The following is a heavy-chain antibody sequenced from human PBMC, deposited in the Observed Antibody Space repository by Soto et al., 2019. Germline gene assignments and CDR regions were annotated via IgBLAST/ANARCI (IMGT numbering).Heavy chain of an antibody. J-gene: IGHJ6*02. D-gene: IGHD3-22*01. CDR1: GFTFSSYA. V-gene: IGHV3-30-3*01. CDR2: ISYDGSNK. Sequence: GGSLRLSCAASGFTFSSYAMHWVRQAPGKGLEWVAVISYDGSNKYYADSVKGRFTISRDNSKNTLYLQMNSLRAEDTAVYYCARDISQYYDSRPIYYYYGMDVWGQGTTVTVSS. CDR3: ARDISQYYDSRPIYYYYGMDV.